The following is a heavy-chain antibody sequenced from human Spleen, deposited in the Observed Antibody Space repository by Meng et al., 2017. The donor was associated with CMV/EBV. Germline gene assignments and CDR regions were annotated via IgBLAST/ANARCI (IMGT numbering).Heavy chain of an antibody. CDR3: ARANYEILTGNYAMDV. CDR2: INYRGST. D-gene: IGHD3-9*01. J-gene: IGHJ6*02. CDR1: GGSSGSFY. V-gene: IGHV4-59*01. Sequence: SETLSLTCAVSGGSSGSFYWSWIRQTPGKGLEWIGYINYRGSTKYNPSLKNRGSIPADMSNNQFSLNLSSVTAADTAVYYCARANYEILTGNYAMDVWGQGITVTVSS.